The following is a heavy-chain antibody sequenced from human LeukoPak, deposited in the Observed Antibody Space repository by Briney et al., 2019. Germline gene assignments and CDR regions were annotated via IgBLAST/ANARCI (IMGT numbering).Heavy chain of an antibody. CDR3: VRHYRPPQDSRAAKPTGYYYYYMDV. J-gene: IGHJ6*03. CDR2: IYPSDSQT. Sequence: GESLKISCQGSGYTFPIYWIGWVRQTPGKGLEWMGIIYPSDSQTIYSPSFQGQVTVSADKSISTAYLQWSSLKASDTAIYYCVRHYRPPQDSRAAKPTGYYYYYMDVWGTGTTVIVSS. V-gene: IGHV5-51*01. CDR1: GYTFPIYW. D-gene: IGHD3-16*02.